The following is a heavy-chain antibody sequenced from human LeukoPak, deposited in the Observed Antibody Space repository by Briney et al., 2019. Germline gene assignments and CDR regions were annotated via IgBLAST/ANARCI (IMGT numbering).Heavy chain of an antibody. CDR1: GGSFSGYY. Sequence: SETLSLTCAVYGGSFSGYYWNWIRQPPGKGLEWIGKINHSGSTNYNPSLKSRVTISVDTSKNQFSLKLSSVTAADTAVYYCASHTMIGTFDYWGQGTLVTVSS. J-gene: IGHJ4*02. CDR3: ASHTMIGTFDY. CDR2: INHSGST. D-gene: IGHD3-22*01. V-gene: IGHV4-34*01.